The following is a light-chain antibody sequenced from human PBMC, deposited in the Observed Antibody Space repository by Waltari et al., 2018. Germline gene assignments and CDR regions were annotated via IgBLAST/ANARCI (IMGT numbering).Light chain of an antibody. Sequence: EIVLTQSPGTLSLSPGERATLSCRASQSVSRALAWYQQKPGQAPRLLIYGTSNRATCIPDRFSGSGSGTDFSLTISRLEPEDVAVYFCQHYVRLPATFGQGTKVEIK. J-gene: IGKJ1*01. CDR2: GTS. CDR1: QSVSRA. V-gene: IGKV3-20*01. CDR3: QHYVRLPAT.